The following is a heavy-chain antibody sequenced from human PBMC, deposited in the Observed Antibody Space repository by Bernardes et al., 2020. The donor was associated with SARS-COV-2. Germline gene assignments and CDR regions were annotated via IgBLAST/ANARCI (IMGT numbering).Heavy chain of an antibody. CDR2: INHSGST. D-gene: IGHD3-16*01. J-gene: IGHJ4*02. CDR3: ASRRLRLGDY. CDR1: VGSFSGYY. V-gene: IGHV4-34*01. Sequence: SLTFAVYVGSFSGYYWSWIRQPPGKGLEWIGEINHSGSTNYNPSLKSRVTISVDTSKNQFSLKLSSVTAADTAVYYCASRRLRLGDYWGQGTLVTVSS.